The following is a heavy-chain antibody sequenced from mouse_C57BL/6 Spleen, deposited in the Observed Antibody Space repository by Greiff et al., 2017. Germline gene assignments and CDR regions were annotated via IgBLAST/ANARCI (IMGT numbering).Heavy chain of an antibody. J-gene: IGHJ3*01. CDR3: ASDSIYDGYPFAY. D-gene: IGHD2-3*01. Sequence: QVQLQQSGPGLVAPSQSLSITCTVSGFSLTSYGVDWVRQSPGKGLEWLGVIWGVGSTNYNSALKSRLSISKDNSKSQVFLKMNSLQTDDTAMYYCASDSIYDGYPFAYWGQGLWSLSLQ. CDR1: GFSLTSYG. V-gene: IGHV2-6*01. CDR2: IWGVGST.